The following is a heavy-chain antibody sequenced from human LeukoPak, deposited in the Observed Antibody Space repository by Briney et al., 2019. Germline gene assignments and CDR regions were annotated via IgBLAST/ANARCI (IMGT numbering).Heavy chain of an antibody. CDR3: ARVNCSSTSCIHPPYFH. D-gene: IGHD2-2*01. J-gene: IGHJ4*02. CDR1: GGTFSSYA. CDR2: IIPIFGTA. Sequence: SVKVSCKASGGTFSSYAISWVRQAPGQGLEWMGGIIPIFGTANYAQKFQGRVTITADESTSTAYMELSSLRSEDTAVYYCARVNCSSTSCIHPPYFHRGQGTLVTVSS. V-gene: IGHV1-69*13.